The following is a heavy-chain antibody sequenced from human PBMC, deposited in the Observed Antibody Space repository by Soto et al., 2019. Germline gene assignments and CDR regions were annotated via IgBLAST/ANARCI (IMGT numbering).Heavy chain of an antibody. D-gene: IGHD6-13*01. V-gene: IGHV3-23*01. J-gene: IGHJ4*02. Sequence: EVQLLESGGGLVRPGGSLRLSCAASGFTFSSYAMTWVRQAAGKGLEWVSGVSGTGGSAYYADSVKGRFTISRDNSKNTLYLQVNSLRAEDTAVYYCAKGGWVDIAAAGALFDYWGQGTLVTVSS. CDR1: GFTFSSYA. CDR2: VSGTGGSA. CDR3: AKGGWVDIAAAGALFDY.